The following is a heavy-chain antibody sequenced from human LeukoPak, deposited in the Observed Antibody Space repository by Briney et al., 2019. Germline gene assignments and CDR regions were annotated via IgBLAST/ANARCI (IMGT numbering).Heavy chain of an antibody. CDR1: GYTLTELS. CDR3: ATGKRSNDAFDI. CDR2: FDPGDAET. J-gene: IGHJ3*02. Sequence: ASVKVSCKVSGYTLTELSMHWVRRAPGKGLEWMGNFDPGDAETIYAQKFQGRLTMTEDRSTDTAYMELSSLRSEDTAVYYCATGKRSNDAFDIWGQGTLVTVSS. V-gene: IGHV1-24*01. D-gene: IGHD1-1*01.